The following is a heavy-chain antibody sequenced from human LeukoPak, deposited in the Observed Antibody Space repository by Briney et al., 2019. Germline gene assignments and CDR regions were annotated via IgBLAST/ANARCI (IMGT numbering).Heavy chain of an antibody. V-gene: IGHV4-4*07. J-gene: IGHJ4*02. CDR3: AGTDTSGYDRFDY. D-gene: IGHD3-22*01. CDR1: GGSISSYY. Sequence: SETLSLTCTVSGGSISSYYWNWIRQPAGKGLEWIGRIYTSGNTNYSPSLKSRVTISVDKSKNQFSLKLSSVTAADTAVYCCAGTDTSGYDRFDYWGQGALVTVSS. CDR2: IYTSGNT.